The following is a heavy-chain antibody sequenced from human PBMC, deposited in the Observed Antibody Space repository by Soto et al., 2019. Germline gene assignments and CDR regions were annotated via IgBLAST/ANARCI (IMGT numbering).Heavy chain of an antibody. CDR1: GASISSSFW. Sequence: QVLLQESGPGLVKPSGTLSLTCAVSGASISSSFWWSWVRQPPGKGLEWIGEIYHTESTVYNPSLKSRFTISVDKSKNQFSLNLDSVTAADTAVYYCARYDFGTFDYWGRGILVTVSS. CDR2: IYHTEST. J-gene: IGHJ4*02. CDR3: ARYDFGTFDY. D-gene: IGHD4-17*01. V-gene: IGHV4-4*02.